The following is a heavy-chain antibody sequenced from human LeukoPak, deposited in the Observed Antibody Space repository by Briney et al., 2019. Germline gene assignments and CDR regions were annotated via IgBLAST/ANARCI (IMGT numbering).Heavy chain of an antibody. V-gene: IGHV3-7*01. CDR1: GFTFSSYW. CDR3: AREPPRGGIAVGQFAFDI. Sequence: GGSLRLSCAASGFTFSSYWMSWVRQAPGKGLEWVANIKQDGSEKYSVYSVKGRFTISRDNAKNSLYLQMNSLRAEDTAVYYCAREPPRGGIAVGQFAFDIWGQGTMVTVSS. CDR2: IKQDGSEK. J-gene: IGHJ3*02. D-gene: IGHD6-19*01.